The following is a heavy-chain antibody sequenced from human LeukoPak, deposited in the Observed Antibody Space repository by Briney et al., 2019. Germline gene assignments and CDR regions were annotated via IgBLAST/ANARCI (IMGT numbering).Heavy chain of an antibody. CDR2: IKQDGSEK. V-gene: IGHV3-7*01. Sequence: GGSLRLSCAASGFTFSSYWMSWVRQAPGKGLEWVANIKQDGSEKYYVDSVKGRFTISRDNAKNSLYLQMNSLRAEDTAVYYCASPGEGGRLWDFDYWGQGTLVTVSS. CDR3: ASPGEGGRLWDFDY. CDR1: GFTFSSYW. D-gene: IGHD2-21*01. J-gene: IGHJ4*02.